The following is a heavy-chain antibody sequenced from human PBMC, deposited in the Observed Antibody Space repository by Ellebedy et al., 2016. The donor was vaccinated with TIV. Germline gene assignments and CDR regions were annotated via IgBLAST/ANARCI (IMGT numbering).Heavy chain of an antibody. Sequence: PGGSLRLSCAASGFTFSSYAMSWVRQAPGKGLEWVSGIVGGGGTYYIDSVKGRFTISKDISTNTLSLQMNNLRAEDSAMYYCAKDAVLGDGYWEFDSWGQGTLVTVSS. D-gene: IGHD5-18*01. V-gene: IGHV3-23*01. CDR3: AKDAVLGDGYWEFDS. CDR2: IVGGGGT. CDR1: GFTFSSYA. J-gene: IGHJ4*02.